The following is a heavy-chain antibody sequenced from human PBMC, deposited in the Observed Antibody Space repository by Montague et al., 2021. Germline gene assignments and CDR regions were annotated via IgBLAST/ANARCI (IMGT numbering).Heavy chain of an antibody. V-gene: IGHV3-30-3*01. D-gene: IGHD3-22*01. CDR3: ARWRVYYDSSGYAA. CDR2: ISHDGSNK. CDR1: GFTFSTFP. J-gene: IGHJ5*02. Sequence: SLGLSCAASGFTFSTFPMHWVRQAPGKGLEWVALISHDGSNKYYADSVRGRFTVSRDNSKNTLYLQTSSLRADDTAVYYCARWRVYYDSSGYAAWGRGTLVTVSS.